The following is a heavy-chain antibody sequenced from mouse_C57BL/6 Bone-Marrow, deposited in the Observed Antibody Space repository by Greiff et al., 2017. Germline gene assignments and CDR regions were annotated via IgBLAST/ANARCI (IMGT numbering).Heavy chain of an antibody. V-gene: IGHV1-82*01. CDR3: ARRGMMVTDGYFDV. J-gene: IGHJ1*03. D-gene: IGHD2-3*01. CDR2: IYPGDGDT. Sequence: QVQLKESGPELVKPGASVKISCKASGYAFSSSWMNWVKQRPGKGLEWIGRIYPGDGDTNYNGKFKGKATLTADKSSSTAYMQLSSLTSEDSAVYFCARRGMMVTDGYFDVWGTGTTVTVSS. CDR1: GYAFSSSW.